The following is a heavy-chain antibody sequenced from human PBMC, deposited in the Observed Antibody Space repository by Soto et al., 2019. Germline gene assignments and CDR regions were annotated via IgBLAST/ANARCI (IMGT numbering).Heavy chain of an antibody. CDR3: ARITYGANYVDF. D-gene: IGHD4-17*01. CDR2: ISLYNGNT. V-gene: IGHV1-18*01. J-gene: IGHJ4*02. Sequence: VASVKVSCKASGYTFNHYGISWVRQAPGQGLEWMGWISLYNGNTNYAQKLQGRVTMTTDTSTSTAYMELRGLRSDDTAVYYCARITYGANYVDFWGRGTLVTVSS. CDR1: GYTFNHYG.